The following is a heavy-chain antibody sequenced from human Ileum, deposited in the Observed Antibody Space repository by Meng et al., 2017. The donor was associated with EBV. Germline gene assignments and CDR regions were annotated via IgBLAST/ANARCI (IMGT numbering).Heavy chain of an antibody. J-gene: IGHJ4*02. CDR2: SNYARST. V-gene: IGHV4-34*01. Sequence: GARLWKCSETPSLTCAVCAGAFSGYYVTWVRLAPGRGLEWIGESNYARSTNDNPSLKSRVTISVDTSKKQFSLNLTSVTAADTAVYYCARVMRRVNYNSGLYAKFWGQGNLVTVSS. D-gene: IGHD6-19*01. CDR1: AGAFSGYY. CDR3: ARVMRRVNYNSGLYAKF.